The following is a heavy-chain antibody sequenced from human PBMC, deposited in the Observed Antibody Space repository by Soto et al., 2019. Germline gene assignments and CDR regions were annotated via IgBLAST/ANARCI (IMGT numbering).Heavy chain of an antibody. CDR2: ISSNGGST. CDR1: GFTFSSYA. J-gene: IGHJ4*02. Sequence: PGGSLRLSCAASGFTFSSYAMHWVRQAPGKGLEYVSAISSNGGSTYYANSVKGRFTISRDTSKNTLYLQMGSLRAEDMAVYYCARGPSTVATWLDYWGQGTLVTVSS. CDR3: ARGPSTVATWLDY. D-gene: IGHD4-17*01. V-gene: IGHV3-64*01.